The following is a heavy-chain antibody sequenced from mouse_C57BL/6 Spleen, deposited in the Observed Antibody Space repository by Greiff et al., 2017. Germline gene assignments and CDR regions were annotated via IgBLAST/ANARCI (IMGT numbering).Heavy chain of an antibody. D-gene: IGHD2-3*01. CDR1: GYAFTNYL. CDR2: INPGSGGT. V-gene: IGHV1-54*01. Sequence: VQLVESGAELVRPGTSVKVSCKASGYAFTNYLIEWVKQRPGQGLEWIGVINPGSGGTNYNEKFKGKATLTADKSSGTAYLQLSSLTSEDSAVYFCERGHGYYAWYVDVWRTGTTVTVSS. J-gene: IGHJ1*03. CDR3: ERGHGYYAWYVDV.